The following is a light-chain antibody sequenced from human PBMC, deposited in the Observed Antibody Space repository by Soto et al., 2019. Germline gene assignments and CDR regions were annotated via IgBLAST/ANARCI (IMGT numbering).Light chain of an antibody. CDR2: GAS. CDR1: QAISNY. J-gene: IGKJ4*01. CDR3: QRYNTAPLT. V-gene: IGKV1-27*01. Sequence: DIQMTQSPSSLSASVGDRVTITCRASQAISNYLAWYQQRPGKVPKLLIYGASTLQSGVPSRFSGSGSGTDFTLTISRLQPEDVATYYCQRYNTAPLTFGGGNKVEIK.